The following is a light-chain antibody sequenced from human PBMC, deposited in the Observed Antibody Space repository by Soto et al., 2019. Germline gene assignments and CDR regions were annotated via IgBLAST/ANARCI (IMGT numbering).Light chain of an antibody. CDR3: QQYSTSLT. CDR2: GAS. Sequence: EILMTQSPATLSLSPGERVILSCRASQSVGSTLAWYQQKPGQAARLLIRGASTRATGVPARFSGSGSGTEFTLTISSLQSEDFAVYYCQQYSTSLTFGGGTTLEIK. CDR1: QSVGST. V-gene: IGKV3D-15*01. J-gene: IGKJ4*02.